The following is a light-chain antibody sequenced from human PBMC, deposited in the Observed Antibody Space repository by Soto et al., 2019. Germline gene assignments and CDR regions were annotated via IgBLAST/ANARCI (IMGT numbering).Light chain of an antibody. CDR1: SSNIGTNT. V-gene: IGLV1-44*01. J-gene: IGLJ2*01. Sequence: QSVLTQPPSASGTPGQRVTISCTGSSSNIGTNTVNWYQHLPGSAPKLLIYSNHKKPSGVPYRFSGSKSGTSASLAISGLQPDDEADYYCEAWDGSLNVLLFGGGTKLTVL. CDR3: EAWDGSLNVLL. CDR2: SNH.